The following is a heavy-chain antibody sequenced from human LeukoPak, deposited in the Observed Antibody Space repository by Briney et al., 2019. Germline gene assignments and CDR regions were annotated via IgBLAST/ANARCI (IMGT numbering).Heavy chain of an antibody. D-gene: IGHD4-17*01. CDR2: ISDDGRNK. Sequence: GGSLRLSCPASGFSFISYGMHWVRQAPGKGLEWVGVISDDGRNKKYADSVKGRFTISRDNSKDTLYLQMNSLRDEDTAVYYCAKRPSDYGDYVAYFDYWGQGTLVTVSS. CDR1: GFSFISYG. J-gene: IGHJ4*02. CDR3: AKRPSDYGDYVAYFDY. V-gene: IGHV3-30*18.